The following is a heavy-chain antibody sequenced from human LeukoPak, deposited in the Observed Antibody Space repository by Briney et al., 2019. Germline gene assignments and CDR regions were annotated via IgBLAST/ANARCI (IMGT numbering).Heavy chain of an antibody. CDR2: IKHSGTT. D-gene: IGHD3-3*01. V-gene: IGHV4-34*01. J-gene: IGHJ6*03. CDR1: AGSFSGYY. Sequence: PSETLSLTCAVYAGSFSGYYWSWVRQPPGNGLEWIGEIKHSGTTNYHPSLNSRVTISVDTSKNLLSLMLSSVTAADTAVYYCARESYDFWSGNIPYYYYYYMDVWGKGTTVTVSS. CDR3: ARESYDFWSGNIPYYYYYYMDV.